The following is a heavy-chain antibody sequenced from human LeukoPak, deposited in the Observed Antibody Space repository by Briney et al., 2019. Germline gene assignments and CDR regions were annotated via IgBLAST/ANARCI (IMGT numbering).Heavy chain of an antibody. J-gene: IGHJ4*02. D-gene: IGHD1-26*01. V-gene: IGHV3-48*01. Sequence: GGSLRLSCAASGFTFSSYSMNWVRQAPGKGLEWVSYISSSSSTIYYADSVKGRFTISRDISKNTLYLQMNSLRAEDTAVYYCARGSGSYYWFDYWGQGTLVTVSS. CDR1: GFTFSSYS. CDR2: ISSSSSTI. CDR3: ARGSGSYYWFDY.